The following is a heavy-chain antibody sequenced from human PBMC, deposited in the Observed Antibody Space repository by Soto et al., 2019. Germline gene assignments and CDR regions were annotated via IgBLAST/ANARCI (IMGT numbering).Heavy chain of an antibody. CDR2: ISAYNGNT. CDR1: GYTFTSYG. J-gene: IGHJ4*02. CDR3: ALSDGYSSSSYGY. V-gene: IGHV1-18*01. Sequence: QVQLVQSGAEVKKPGASVKVSCKASGYTFTSYGISWVRQAPGQGLEWMGWISAYNGNTNYAQKLQGRATKTTDTSTSTAYMELRTLSADDKGVYYCALSDGYSSSSYGYWGQGTLVTVSS. D-gene: IGHD6-6*01.